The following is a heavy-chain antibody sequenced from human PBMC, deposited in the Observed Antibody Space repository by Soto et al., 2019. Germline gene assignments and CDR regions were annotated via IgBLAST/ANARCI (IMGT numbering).Heavy chain of an antibody. V-gene: IGHV5-51*01. Sequence: GESLKLSCKGSGDSFSNYWIGWVRQMPGKGLEWMGIIYPGNFDIRYSPSFQGQVTISADKSISTAYLQWSSLKASDTAMYYCGRHPYGDYDIMDVWGQGTMVTVSS. J-gene: IGHJ6*02. D-gene: IGHD4-17*01. CDR3: GRHPYGDYDIMDV. CDR1: GDSFSNYW. CDR2: IYPGNFDI.